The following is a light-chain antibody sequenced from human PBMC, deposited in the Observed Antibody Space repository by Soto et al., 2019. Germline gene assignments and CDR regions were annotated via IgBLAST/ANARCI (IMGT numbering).Light chain of an antibody. CDR3: QQYNLFWT. Sequence: DIQMTQSPSTLSASVGDRVTITCRANQSISAWLAWFQQKPGKAPKLLIYDASSLEGGVPSRFSGSGSGTEFTLTISSLQPDDFATYYCQQYNLFWTFGQGTKVEIK. J-gene: IGKJ1*01. V-gene: IGKV1-5*01. CDR2: DAS. CDR1: QSISAW.